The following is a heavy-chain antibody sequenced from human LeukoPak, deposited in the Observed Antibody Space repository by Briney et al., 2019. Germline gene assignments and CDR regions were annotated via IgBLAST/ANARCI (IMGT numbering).Heavy chain of an antibody. V-gene: IGHV4-59*12. CDR3: AGDRRIEGIDP. CDR1: GGSISSYY. CDR2: IYHTGST. Sequence: PSETLSLTCTVSGGSISSYYWSWIRQPPGKGLEWIGYIYHTGSTYYNPSLKSRVTISVDRSKNQFSLKLNSVTAADTAVFYCAGDRRIEGIDPWGQGTLVTVSS. J-gene: IGHJ5*02. D-gene: IGHD1-26*01.